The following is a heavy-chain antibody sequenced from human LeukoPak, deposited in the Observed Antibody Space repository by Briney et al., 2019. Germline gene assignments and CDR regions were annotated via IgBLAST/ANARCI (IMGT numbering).Heavy chain of an antibody. CDR3: AREGYYYGSGIDYYYYYYMDV. J-gene: IGHJ6*03. Sequence: PSETLSLTCTVSGGSISSYYWSWIRQPPGKGVEWIGYIYYSGSTNYNPSLKSRVTISVDTSKNQFSLKLSSVTAADTAVYYCAREGYYYGSGIDYYYYYYMDVWGKGTTVTVSS. CDR2: IYYSGST. D-gene: IGHD3-10*01. CDR1: GGSISSYY. V-gene: IGHV4-59*01.